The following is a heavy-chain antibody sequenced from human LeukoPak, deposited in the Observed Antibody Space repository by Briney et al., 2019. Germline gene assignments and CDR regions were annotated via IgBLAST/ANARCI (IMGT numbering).Heavy chain of an antibody. CDR3: ARGVGYCSSSRCSPGYYMDV. V-gene: IGHV3-21*01. D-gene: IGHD2-15*01. CDR2: ISSSGTYT. Sequence: PGGSLRLSCAASESTFSSYGMNWVRQAPGKGLEWVSRISSSGTYTDYTDSVKGRFTISRDNAKNSLYLRMNSLRAEDTALYFCARGVGYCSSSRCSPGYYMDVWGQGTTVTVFS. J-gene: IGHJ6*03. CDR1: ESTFSSYG.